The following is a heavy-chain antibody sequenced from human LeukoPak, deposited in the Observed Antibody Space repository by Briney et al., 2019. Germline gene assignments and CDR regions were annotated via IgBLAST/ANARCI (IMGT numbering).Heavy chain of an antibody. V-gene: IGHV4-38-2*02. CDR1: GYPIRSGFY. Sequence: KPSETLSLTCTVSGYPIRSGFYWGWIRQPPGKGLEWVGSIYQSGSTFYNPSLKSRVTISVDTSKNQFSLSLRSVTAADTAVYYCARLHYYYYMDVWGKGTTVTVSS. J-gene: IGHJ6*03. CDR2: IYQSGST. CDR3: ARLHYYYYMDV.